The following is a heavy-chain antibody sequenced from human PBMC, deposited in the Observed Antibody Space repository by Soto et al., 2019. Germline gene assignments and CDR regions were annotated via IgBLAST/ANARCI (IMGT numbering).Heavy chain of an antibody. V-gene: IGHV3-15*07. CDR1: GFTFSNVW. Sequence: EVQLVESGGGLVKPGGSLRLSCAGSGFTFSNVWMNWVRQAPGKGLEWVGRIKSETDGGTIDYAAPVKGRFTISTDDSNNTLYRQMNSLKTEDTATYYCTPLALKYNGAWYPLSDWGQGTRVTVSS. CDR3: TPLALKYNGAWYPLSD. D-gene: IGHD6-19*01. CDR2: IKSETDGGTI. J-gene: IGHJ4*02.